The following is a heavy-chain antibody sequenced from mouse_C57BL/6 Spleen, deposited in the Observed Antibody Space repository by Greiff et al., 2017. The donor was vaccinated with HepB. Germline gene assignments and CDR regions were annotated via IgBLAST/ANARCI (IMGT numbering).Heavy chain of an antibody. V-gene: IGHV5-17*01. CDR3: ARSRYRSNYGWFAY. D-gene: IGHD2-5*01. J-gene: IGHJ3*01. CDR1: GFTFSDYG. Sequence: EVMLVESGGGLVKPGGSLKLSCAASGFTFSDYGMHWVRQAPEKGLEWVAYISSGSSTIYYADTVKGRFTISRDNAKNTLFLQMTSLRSEDTAMYYCARSRYRSNYGWFAYWGQGTLVTVSA. CDR2: ISSGSSTI.